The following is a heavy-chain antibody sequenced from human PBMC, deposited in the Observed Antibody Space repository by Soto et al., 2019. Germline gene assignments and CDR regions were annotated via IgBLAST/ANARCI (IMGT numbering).Heavy chain of an antibody. Sequence: QVQLVESGGGVVQPGRSLRLSCAASGFTFSSYGMHWVRQAPGKGLEWVAVISHDGSNKYYADSVKGRFTISRDNSKNTLYLQMNSLRAEDTAVYYCAKVGDSSGYTYYFDYWGQRTLVTVSS. V-gene: IGHV3-30*18. CDR2: ISHDGSNK. CDR3: AKVGDSSGYTYYFDY. J-gene: IGHJ4*02. CDR1: GFTFSSYG. D-gene: IGHD3-22*01.